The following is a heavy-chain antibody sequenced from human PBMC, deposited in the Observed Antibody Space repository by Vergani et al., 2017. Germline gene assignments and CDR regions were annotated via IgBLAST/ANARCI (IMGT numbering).Heavy chain of an antibody. J-gene: IGHJ5*02. Sequence: VQLVQSGAEVRKPGASVTVSCTASGYIFKNYYILWLRQAPGQAFEWMGILNPTTGHTTSAQKFMGRVDMTRDPSTDTSTRTVQMTLSSLRSEDTAVYYCARSIGYCAGATCRAYYFDHWGQGTRVTVSS. V-gene: IGHV1-46*02. CDR1: GYIFKNYY. CDR3: ARSIGYCAGATCRAYYFDH. D-gene: IGHD2-21*01. CDR2: LNPTTGHT.